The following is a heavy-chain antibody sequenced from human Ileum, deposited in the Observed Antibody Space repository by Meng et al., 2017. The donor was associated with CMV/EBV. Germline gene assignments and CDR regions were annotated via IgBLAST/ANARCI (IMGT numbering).Heavy chain of an antibody. D-gene: IGHD2-15*01. CDR1: GVTFSSDG. CDR3: AKSPSVVVTGVRYFDY. J-gene: IGHJ4*02. V-gene: IGHV3-23*01. Sequence: GVTFSSDGESWVSQAPGKGLEWVSAISGSGGSTYYADSVKSRFTISRDNSKNTLYLQMNSPRAEDTAVYYCAKSPSVVVTGVRYFDYWGQGTLVTVSS. CDR2: ISGSGGST.